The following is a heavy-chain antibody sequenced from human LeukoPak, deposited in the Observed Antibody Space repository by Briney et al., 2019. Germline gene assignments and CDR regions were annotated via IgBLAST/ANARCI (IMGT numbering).Heavy chain of an antibody. CDR2: ISSSSSYI. D-gene: IGHD2-2*01. CDR1: GFTFSSYS. J-gene: IGHJ6*03. V-gene: IGHV3-21*01. CDR3: ARIPVVPAANYYMDV. Sequence: GGSLRLSCAASGFTFSSYSMNWVRQAPGKGLEWVSSISSSSSYIYYADSVKGRFTISRDNAKNSLYLQMNSLRAEDTAVYYCARIPVVPAANYYMDVWGKGTTVTVSS.